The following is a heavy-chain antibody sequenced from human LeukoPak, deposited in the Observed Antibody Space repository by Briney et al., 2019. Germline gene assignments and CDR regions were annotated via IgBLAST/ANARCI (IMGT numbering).Heavy chain of an antibody. D-gene: IGHD3-9*01. CDR3: ARGAPNYDILTGYYHDAFDI. CDR1: GGSISSYY. V-gene: IGHV4-59*01. CDR2: IYYSGST. J-gene: IGHJ3*02. Sequence: SETLSLTCTVSGGSISSYYWSWIRQPPGKGLEWIGYIYYSGSTNYNPSLKSRVTISVDTSKNQFSLKLSSVTAADTAVYYCARGAPNYDILTGYYHDAFDIWGQGTMVTVSS.